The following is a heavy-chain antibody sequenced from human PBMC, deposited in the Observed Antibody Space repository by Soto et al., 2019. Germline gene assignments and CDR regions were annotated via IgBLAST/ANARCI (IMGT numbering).Heavy chain of an antibody. D-gene: IGHD6-19*01. V-gene: IGHV3-23*01. J-gene: IGHJ4*02. CDR3: AKDSPKTVAGYFDY. Sequence: PVGSLRLSSAASGFTFSSYAMTSVRQAPGKGLEWVSAISGSGRSTYYAAPVKGRFTIPRDNAKDTLDLQMSSLRAEDTAVYYCAKDSPKTVAGYFDYWGQGTLVTVSS. CDR1: GFTFSSYA. CDR2: ISGSGRST.